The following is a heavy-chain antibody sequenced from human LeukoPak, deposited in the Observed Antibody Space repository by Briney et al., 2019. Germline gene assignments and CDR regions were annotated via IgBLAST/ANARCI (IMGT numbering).Heavy chain of an antibody. D-gene: IGHD4-23*01. V-gene: IGHV1-18*01. Sequence: ASVTVSCKASGYTFTSYGISWVRQAPGQGLEWMGWISAYNGNTNYAQKLQGRVTMTTDTSTSTAYMELRSLRAEDTAVYYCARDNYGGNLDYWGQGTLVTVSS. J-gene: IGHJ4*02. CDR2: ISAYNGNT. CDR3: ARDNYGGNLDY. CDR1: GYTFTSYG.